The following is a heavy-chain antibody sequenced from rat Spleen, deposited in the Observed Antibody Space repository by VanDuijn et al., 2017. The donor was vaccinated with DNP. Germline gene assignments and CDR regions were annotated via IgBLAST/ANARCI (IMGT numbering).Heavy chain of an antibody. CDR1: GFSLTTNG. V-gene: IGHV2S12*01. J-gene: IGHJ4*01. D-gene: IGHD1-6*01. CDR2: ISSGGKT. CDR3: ARDRYYGSTVGMDA. Sequence: QVQLKESGPGLVQPSQTLSLTCTVSGFSLTTNGVSWVRQPPGKGLEWIAAISSGGKTYYNSALKSRLSISRDTSKSQVFLKMSSLKTEDTATYYCARDRYYGSTVGMDAWGQGASVTVSS.